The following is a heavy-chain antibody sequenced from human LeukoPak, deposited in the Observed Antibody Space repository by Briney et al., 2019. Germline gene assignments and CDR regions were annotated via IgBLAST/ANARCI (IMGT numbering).Heavy chain of an antibody. Sequence: SETLSLTCTVSGGSISSYYWSWIRQPPGKGLEWIGYIYNSGSTNYNPALKSRVSISVDTSRNQFSLNLNSVTAADTAMYYCARGGYSHGYILFNYWGQGTLAIVSS. CDR3: ARGGYSHGYILFNY. CDR1: GGSISSYY. J-gene: IGHJ4*02. CDR2: IYNSGST. D-gene: IGHD5-18*01. V-gene: IGHV4-59*01.